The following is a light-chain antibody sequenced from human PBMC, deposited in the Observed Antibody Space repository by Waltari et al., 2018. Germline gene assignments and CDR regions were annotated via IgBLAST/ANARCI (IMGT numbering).Light chain of an antibody. CDR1: QSVSIY. CDR2: HSP. V-gene: IGKV3-20*01. Sequence: EIVLTQSPGTLSLSPGERATLSCRASQSVSIYLAWYQQKPGQAPRLLMYHSPTRATGIPDRFSGSGSGTDFSLTISRLEPEDFAVYYCQNYERLPATFGQGTKVEIK. CDR3: QNYERLPAT. J-gene: IGKJ1*01.